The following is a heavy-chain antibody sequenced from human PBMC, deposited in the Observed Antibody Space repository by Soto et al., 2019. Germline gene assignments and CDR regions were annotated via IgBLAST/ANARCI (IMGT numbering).Heavy chain of an antibody. CDR3: AHRPSYCSGGSCYSGFDY. J-gene: IGHJ4*02. CDR1: GFSLSTSGVG. V-gene: IGHV2-5*02. D-gene: IGHD2-15*01. CDR2: IYWDDDK. Sequence: QITLKESGPTLVKPTQTLTLTCTFSGFSLSTSGVGVGWIRQPPGKALEWLALIYWDDDKRYSPSLKSRLTLTKDTSKTPVALTMTNMDPVDTATYYCAHRPSYCSGGSCYSGFDYWGQGTLVTVSS.